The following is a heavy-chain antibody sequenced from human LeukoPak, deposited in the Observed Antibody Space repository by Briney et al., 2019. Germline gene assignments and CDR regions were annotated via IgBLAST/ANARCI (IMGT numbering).Heavy chain of an antibody. CDR3: ARDRNLFSSSWSLDY. J-gene: IGHJ4*02. CDR1: GFTFGSYG. Sequence: GGSLRLSCAASGFTFGSYGMSWVRQAPGKGLEWVSSIMGSGGNTYYADSVRGRFTISRDNSKNTLYLQMNSLRAEDTAVYYCARDRNLFSSSWSLDYWGQGTLVTVSS. D-gene: IGHD6-13*01. CDR2: IMGSGGNT. V-gene: IGHV3-23*01.